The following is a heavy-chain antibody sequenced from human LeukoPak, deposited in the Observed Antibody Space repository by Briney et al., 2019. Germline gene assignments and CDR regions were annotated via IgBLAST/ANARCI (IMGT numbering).Heavy chain of an antibody. V-gene: IGHV4-34*01. D-gene: IGHD2-2*01. CDR2: INHSGST. J-gene: IGHJ4*02. CDR3: ARGQDIVVVPAAIGKPFDY. Sequence: PSETLSLTCAVYGGSFSGYYWSWIRQPPGKGLEWIGEINHSGSTNYNPSIKSRVTISVDTSKNQFSLKLSSVTAADTAVYYCARGQDIVVVPAAIGKPFDYWGQGTLVTVSS. CDR1: GGSFSGYY.